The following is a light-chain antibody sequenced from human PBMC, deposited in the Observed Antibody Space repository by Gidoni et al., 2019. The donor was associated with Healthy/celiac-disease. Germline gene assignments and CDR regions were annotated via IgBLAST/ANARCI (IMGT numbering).Light chain of an antibody. J-gene: IGKJ5*01. CDR2: RAS. Sequence: EILMTQYTATLSVSPGERATLACRASQSVSSNLAWYQQKPGQAPRLLIYRASTRATGIPARFSGSGSGTEFTLTISSLQSEDFAVYYCQQYNNWPITFGQGTRLEIK. V-gene: IGKV3-15*01. CDR1: QSVSSN. CDR3: QQYNNWPIT.